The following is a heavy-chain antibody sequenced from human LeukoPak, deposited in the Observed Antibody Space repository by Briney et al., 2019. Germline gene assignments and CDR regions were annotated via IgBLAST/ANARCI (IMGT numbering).Heavy chain of an antibody. D-gene: IGHD1-7*01. CDR3: ARSAEEELRLVGY. CDR1: GFTFSSYS. CDR2: ISSSSSYI. V-gene: IGHV3-21*04. J-gene: IGHJ4*02. Sequence: GGSLRLSCAASGFTFSSYSMNWVRQAPGKGLEWVSSISSSSSYIYYADSVKGRFTISRDNAKNSLYLQMNSLRAEDTAVYYCARSAEEELRLVGYWGQGTLVTVSS.